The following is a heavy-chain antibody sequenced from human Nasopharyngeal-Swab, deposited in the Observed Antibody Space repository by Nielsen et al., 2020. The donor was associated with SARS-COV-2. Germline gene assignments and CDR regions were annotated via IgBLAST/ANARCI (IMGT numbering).Heavy chain of an antibody. D-gene: IGHD3-10*01. Sequence: WVRQAPGQGLEWMGWINTNTGNPTYAQGFTGRFVFSLDTSVSTAYLQISSLEAEDTAVYYCAREGSDGSGPGDFDYWGQGTLVTVSS. CDR3: AREGSDGSGPGDFDY. J-gene: IGHJ4*02. CDR2: INTNTGNP. V-gene: IGHV7-4-1*02.